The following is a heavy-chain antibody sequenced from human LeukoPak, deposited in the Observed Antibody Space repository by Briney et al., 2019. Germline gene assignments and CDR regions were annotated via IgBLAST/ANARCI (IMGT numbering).Heavy chain of an antibody. V-gene: IGHV4-30-4*01. CDR1: GGSISSGDYY. CDR3: ARHANVVRYFDRLQPEPFDY. J-gene: IGHJ4*02. D-gene: IGHD3-9*01. CDR2: IYYSGST. Sequence: PSETLSLTCTVSGGSISSGDYYWSWIRQPPGKGLEWIGYIYYSGSTYYNPSLKSRVTISVDTSKNQFSLKPSSVTAADTAVYYCARHANVVRYFDRLQPEPFDYWGQGTLVTVSS.